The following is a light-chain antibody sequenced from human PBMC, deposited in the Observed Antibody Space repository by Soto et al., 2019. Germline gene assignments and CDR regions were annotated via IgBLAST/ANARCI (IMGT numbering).Light chain of an antibody. CDR1: RSLAYSDGNTY. CDR2: KVS. Sequence: DVVMTQSPLSLPVTLGRPASISCGSSRSLAYSDGNTYLNWFHQRPGQSPRRLIYKVSNRDSGVPDRFSGSGSGTDFTLKISRVEAEDVGVYYCMQGTHWPPSTFGQGTKLEIK. CDR3: MQGTHWPPST. V-gene: IGKV2-30*01. J-gene: IGKJ2*01.